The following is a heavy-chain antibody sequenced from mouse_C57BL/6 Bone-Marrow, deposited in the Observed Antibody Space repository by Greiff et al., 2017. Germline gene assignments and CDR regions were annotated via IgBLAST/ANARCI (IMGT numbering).Heavy chain of an antibody. CDR3: ARDPLLLGAMDY. V-gene: IGHV5-4*01. D-gene: IGHD1-1*02. CDR2: ISDGGSYT. CDR1: GFTFSSSA. J-gene: IGHJ4*01. Sequence: EVKLVESGGGLVKPGGSLKLSCAASGFTFSSSAMSWVRQTPEKRLEWVATISDGGSYTYYPDNVKGRFTISRDNAKNNLYLQMSHLKSEDTAMYYCARDPLLLGAMDYWGQGTSVTVSS.